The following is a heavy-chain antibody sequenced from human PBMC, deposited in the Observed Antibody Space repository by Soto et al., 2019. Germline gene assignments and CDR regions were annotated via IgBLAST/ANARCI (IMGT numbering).Heavy chain of an antibody. J-gene: IGHJ4*02. Sequence: SQTLSLTCAMSGDSVSINSAAWNLIRQSPSRGLEWLGRTYYRSQWYNDYAVSMKNRITINPDTSKNQFSLQLSSVTPEDTAVYYCARSTDSSFDYWGQGTLVTVSS. D-gene: IGHD6-13*01. V-gene: IGHV6-1*01. CDR2: TYYRSQWYN. CDR1: GDSVSINSAA. CDR3: ARSTDSSFDY.